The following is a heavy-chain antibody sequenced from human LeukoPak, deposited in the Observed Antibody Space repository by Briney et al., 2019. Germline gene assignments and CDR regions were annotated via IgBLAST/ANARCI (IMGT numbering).Heavy chain of an antibody. CDR2: ISSTGDYI. CDR3: VSGNDPDSTWENYRLDAFDI. Sequence: GGSLRLSCAASGYTFSHYSVNWVRQAPGKGLEWVPSISSTGDYIYYADSVKGRFTISRDNTKSSLYLQMNSLRAEDTAVYYCVSGNDPDSTWENYRLDAFDIWGQGTTVIVSS. D-gene: IGHD3-16*02. CDR1: GYTFSHYS. V-gene: IGHV3-21*01. J-gene: IGHJ3*02.